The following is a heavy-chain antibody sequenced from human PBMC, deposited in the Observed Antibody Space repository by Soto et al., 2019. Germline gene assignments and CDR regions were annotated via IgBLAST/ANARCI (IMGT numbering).Heavy chain of an antibody. CDR3: ARDEGIAARRYYFDY. V-gene: IGHV3-7*01. D-gene: IGHD6-6*01. Sequence: GESLKISCAASGFTFSSYWMSWVRQAPGKGLEWVANIKQDGSEKYYGYSVKGRFTISRENAKNSLYLQMNSLRAEDTAVYYFARDEGIAARRYYFDYWGQGTLVTVSS. CDR1: GFTFSSYW. CDR2: IKQDGSEK. J-gene: IGHJ4*02.